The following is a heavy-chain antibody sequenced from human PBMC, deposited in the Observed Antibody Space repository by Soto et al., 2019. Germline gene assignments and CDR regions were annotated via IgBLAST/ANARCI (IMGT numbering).Heavy chain of an antibody. Sequence: SVKVSCKASGGTFSSYAISWVRQAPGQGLEWMGGIIPIFGTANYAQKFQGRVTITADKSTSTAYMELSSLRSEDTAVYYCARDPHDSSGYYRPADWLDPWGQGTLVTVYS. V-gene: IGHV1-69*06. CDR2: IIPIFGTA. CDR3: ARDPHDSSGYYRPADWLDP. J-gene: IGHJ5*02. D-gene: IGHD3-22*01. CDR1: GGTFSSYA.